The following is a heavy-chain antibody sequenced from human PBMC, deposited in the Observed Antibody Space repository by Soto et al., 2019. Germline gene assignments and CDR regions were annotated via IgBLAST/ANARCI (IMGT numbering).Heavy chain of an antibody. V-gene: IGHV4-59*01. CDR3: TSCQFIAVATNALLRSHFSMDV. CDR2: ISYSGIT. Sequence: SETLSLTGTVSGDSIGSYTCSWIRQPPWKGLEWIGYISYSGITNYNPSLKSRVTMSVDTSKNQFSLRLSSVTAADTAVYYCTSCQFIAVATNALLRSHFSMDVWGQGTTVTVSS. D-gene: IGHD6-19*01. J-gene: IGHJ6*02. CDR1: GDSIGSYT.